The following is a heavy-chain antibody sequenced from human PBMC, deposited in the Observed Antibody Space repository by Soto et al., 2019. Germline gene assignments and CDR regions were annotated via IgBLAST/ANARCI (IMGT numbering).Heavy chain of an antibody. Sequence: SETLSLTCAVYGGSFSGYYWTWIRQRPGKGLEWMGYIYYTGKTYYNPSLESRLTMSVDRSKNQCSLRLTSLTAADTAVYFCGRDLTSNDNCIDTWGQGTLVTVSS. CDR1: GGSFSGYY. J-gene: IGHJ5*02. V-gene: IGHV4-34*09. D-gene: IGHD2-2*01. CDR3: GRDLTSNDNCIDT. CDR2: IYYTGKT.